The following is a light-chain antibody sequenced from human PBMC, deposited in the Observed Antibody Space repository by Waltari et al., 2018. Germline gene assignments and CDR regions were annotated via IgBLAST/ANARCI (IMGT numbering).Light chain of an antibody. V-gene: IGLV2-8*01. CDR1: SSDIGTYNY. Sequence: QSALTQPPSASGSPGQSVTISCTGTSSDIGTYNYVPWYQQHPGKAPKVMIYAVSKRPSGGPDRFSGSKSGNSASLPVSGLQAEDEADYYCNSYAGSTTWVFGGGTKLTVL. CDR2: AVS. J-gene: IGLJ2*01. CDR3: NSYAGSTTWV.